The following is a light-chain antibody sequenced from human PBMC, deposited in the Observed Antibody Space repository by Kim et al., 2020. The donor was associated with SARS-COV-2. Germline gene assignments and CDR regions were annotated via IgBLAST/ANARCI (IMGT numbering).Light chain of an antibody. CDR3: AAWDDSLNGVF. V-gene: IGLV1-44*01. Sequence: QMVTISCSGRLSNIGSHAVSWYRQLPGTGPKLLFYNSNQRASGVPDRFSSSKSGTAASLATGGLQSEDEVYYYCAAWDDSLNGVFFGRGTKLTV. CDR2: NSN. J-gene: IGLJ2*01. CDR1: LSNIGSHA.